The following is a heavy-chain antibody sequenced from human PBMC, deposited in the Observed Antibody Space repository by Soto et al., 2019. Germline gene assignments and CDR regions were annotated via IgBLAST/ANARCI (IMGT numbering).Heavy chain of an antibody. CDR3: AKHEGYCSTTTCSNFDY. V-gene: IGHV5-51*01. J-gene: IGHJ4*02. Sequence: GESLKISCKGSGYSFTSYWISWVRQMPGKGLEWMGIIYPGDSDSSYSPSFQGQVTISADKSINTAYLHWSSLKASDTAIYYCAKHEGYCSTTTCSNFDYWGQGTLVTVSS. D-gene: IGHD2-2*01. CDR1: GYSFTSYW. CDR2: IYPGDSDS.